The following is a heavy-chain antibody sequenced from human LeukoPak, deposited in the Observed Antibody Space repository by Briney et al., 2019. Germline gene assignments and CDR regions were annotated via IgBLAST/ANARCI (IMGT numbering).Heavy chain of an antibody. V-gene: IGHV4-59*08. Sequence: SETLSLTCTVSGASMNNYYWSWIRQSPEKGLEWLGFVFSRGTTNLDPSFKSRLIMSIDTSKNQFSLRLSSVTAADTAVYFCARSWAAKWELPGQFDSWGQGRLVSVSS. CDR2: VFSRGTT. CDR1: GASMNNYY. D-gene: IGHD1-26*01. CDR3: ARSWAAKWELPGQFDS. J-gene: IGHJ4*02.